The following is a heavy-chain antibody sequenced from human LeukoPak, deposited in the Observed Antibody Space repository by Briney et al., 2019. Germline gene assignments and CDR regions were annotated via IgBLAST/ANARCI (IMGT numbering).Heavy chain of an antibody. CDR2: TYYTGST. CDR3: ARHHGNGMTNFDY. V-gene: IGHV4-39*01. CDR1: GGSISSSSFY. J-gene: IGHJ4*02. D-gene: IGHD1-1*01. Sequence: SETLSLTCTVSGGSISSSSFYWGWIRQPPGEGLEWIGSTYYTGSTYYNPSLKSRVTISVDTSKNQFSLKLSSVTASDTAVYYCARHHGNGMTNFDYWGQGILVIVSS.